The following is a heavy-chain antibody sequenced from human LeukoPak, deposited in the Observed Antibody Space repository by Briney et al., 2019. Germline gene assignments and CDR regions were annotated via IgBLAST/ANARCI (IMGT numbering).Heavy chain of an antibody. Sequence: GRSLRLSCAASGFTFSSYAMHWVRQAPGKGLEWVAVISYDGSNKYYADSVKGRFTISRDNSKNTLYLQMSSLRAEDTAVYYCARDGFTGPVTAYLDYWGQGTPVTVSS. CDR1: GFTFSSYA. D-gene: IGHD2-21*02. V-gene: IGHV3-30*04. J-gene: IGHJ4*02. CDR3: ARDGFTGPVTAYLDY. CDR2: ISYDGSNK.